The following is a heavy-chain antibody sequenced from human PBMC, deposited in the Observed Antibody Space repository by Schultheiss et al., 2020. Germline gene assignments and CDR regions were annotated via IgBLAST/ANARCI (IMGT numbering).Heavy chain of an antibody. CDR2: INHSGST. Sequence: GSLRLSCAVYGGSFSGYYWSWIRQPPGKGLEWIGEINHSGSTNYNPSLKSRVTISVDTSKNQFSLKLSSVTAADTAVYYCARGKVVPNWFDPWGQGTLVTVAS. V-gene: IGHV4-34*01. J-gene: IGHJ5*02. D-gene: IGHD2-15*01. CDR3: ARGKVVPNWFDP. CDR1: GGSFSGYY.